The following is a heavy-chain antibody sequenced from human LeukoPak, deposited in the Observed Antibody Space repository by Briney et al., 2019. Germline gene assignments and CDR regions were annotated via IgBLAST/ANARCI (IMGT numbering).Heavy chain of an antibody. J-gene: IGHJ6*03. CDR2: IYHSGST. CDR3: ARDLVVPAARAVSFSDYYMDV. V-gene: IGHV4-59*01. D-gene: IGHD2-2*01. Sequence: SETLSLTCTVSGGSISSYYWSWIRQPPGKGLEWIGYIYHSGSTNYNPSLKSRVTISVDTSKNQFSLKLSSVTAADTAVYYCARDLVVPAARAVSFSDYYMDVWGKGTTVTVSS. CDR1: GGSISSYY.